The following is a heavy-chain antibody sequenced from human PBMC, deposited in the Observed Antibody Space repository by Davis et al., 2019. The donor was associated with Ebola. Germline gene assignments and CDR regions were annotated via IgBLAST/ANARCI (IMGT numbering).Heavy chain of an antibody. Sequence: AASVKVSCKTSGYTFTGYYLHWVRQAPGQGLEWMGWIYPNSGGTNYAQSFQGRVTMTRDPSLSTAYMELNSLRSDDTAVYYCVAVTWSSCDDFDHWGQGTLITVSS. CDR2: IYPNSGGT. CDR1: GYTFTGYY. J-gene: IGHJ4*02. D-gene: IGHD3-3*01. CDR3: VAVTWSSCDDFDH. V-gene: IGHV1-2*02.